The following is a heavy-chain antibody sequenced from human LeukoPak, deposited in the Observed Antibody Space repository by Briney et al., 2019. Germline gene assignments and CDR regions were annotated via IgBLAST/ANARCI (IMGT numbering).Heavy chain of an antibody. D-gene: IGHD1-26*01. CDR3: AGGSGSYLNY. CDR2: INSDGRSI. Sequence: PGGSLRLSYVASGFTFSTSWMHWVRRAPGKGPVWVSRINSDGRSISYADSVEGRFTVSRDNAKNTLFLQMDSLRAEDTAIYYCAGGSGSYLNYWGQGTLVTVSS. CDR1: GFTFSTSW. V-gene: IGHV3-74*01. J-gene: IGHJ4*02.